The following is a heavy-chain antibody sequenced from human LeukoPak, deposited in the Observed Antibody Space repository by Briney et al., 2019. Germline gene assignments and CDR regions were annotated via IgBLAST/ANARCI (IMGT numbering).Heavy chain of an antibody. Sequence: GGSLRLSCAASGFTFSSYAMHWVRQAPGKGLEWVAVISYDGSNKYYADSVKGRFTISRDNSKNTLYLQMNSLRAEDTAVYYCARDPERAVTTSKHYYYYYMDVWGKGTTVTVSS. CDR3: ARDPERAVTTSKHYYYYYMDV. D-gene: IGHD4-17*01. J-gene: IGHJ6*03. CDR2: ISYDGSNK. V-gene: IGHV3-30*04. CDR1: GFTFSSYA.